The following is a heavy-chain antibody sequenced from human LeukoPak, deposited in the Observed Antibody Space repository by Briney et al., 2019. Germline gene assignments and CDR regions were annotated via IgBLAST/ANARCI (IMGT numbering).Heavy chain of an antibody. J-gene: IGHJ3*02. CDR2: ISYDGSNK. CDR1: GFTFSSYA. Sequence: GRSLRLSCAASGFTFSSYAMHWVRQAPGKGLEWVAVISYDGSNKYYADSVKGRFTISRDNSKNTLYLQMNSLRAEDTAVYYCARDMFVMGLAHAFDIWGQGTMVTVSS. CDR3: ARDMFVMGLAHAFDI. D-gene: IGHD3-10*02. V-gene: IGHV3-30-3*01.